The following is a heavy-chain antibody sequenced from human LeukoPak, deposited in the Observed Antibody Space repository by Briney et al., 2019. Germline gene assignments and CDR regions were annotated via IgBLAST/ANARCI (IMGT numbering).Heavy chain of an antibody. D-gene: IGHD5-12*01. Sequence: GGSLRLPCVASGFTFSSTTMSWVRQAPGKGLEWVSAISGSGGSTYYADSVKGRFTISRDNSKNTLYLQMNSLRAEDTAVYYCAKSYNGYESKPDYWGQGTLVTVSS. CDR3: AKSYNGYESKPDY. J-gene: IGHJ4*02. CDR2: ISGSGGST. V-gene: IGHV3-23*01. CDR1: GFTFSSTT.